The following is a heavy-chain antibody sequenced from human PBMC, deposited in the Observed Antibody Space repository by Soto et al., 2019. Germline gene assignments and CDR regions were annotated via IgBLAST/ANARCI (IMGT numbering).Heavy chain of an antibody. J-gene: IGHJ4*02. CDR3: ARDRKYYFDY. CDR2: MSSDGSNE. Sequence: QVQLLESGGGVVRPGRSLRLSCEDSGITFINNAMHWVRQAPGKGLEWVAFMSSDGSNEYYADSVKGRFTISRDNSKKTLFLQMNSLRTEDTAVYYCARDRKYYFDYWGQGTLVTVSS. CDR1: GITFINNA. V-gene: IGHV3-30-3*01.